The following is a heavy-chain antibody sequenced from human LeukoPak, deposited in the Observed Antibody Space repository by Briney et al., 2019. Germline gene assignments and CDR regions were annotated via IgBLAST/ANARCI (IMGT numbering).Heavy chain of an antibody. CDR2: IIPIFGTA. J-gene: IGHJ4*02. CDR1: GGTFSSHA. Sequence: SVKVSCKASGGTFSSHAISWVRQAPGQGLEWMGGIIPIFGTANYAQKFQGRVTMTRDTSTSTVYMELSSLRSEDTAVYYCARDQTTVTSFDYWGQGTLVTVSS. V-gene: IGHV1-69*05. CDR3: ARDQTTVTSFDY. D-gene: IGHD4-17*01.